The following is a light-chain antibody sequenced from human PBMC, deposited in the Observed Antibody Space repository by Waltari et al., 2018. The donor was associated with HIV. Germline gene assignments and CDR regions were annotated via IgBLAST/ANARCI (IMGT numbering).Light chain of an antibody. CDR3: QQAHSTPFT. CDR1: PDIRSW. J-gene: IGKJ3*01. Sequence: DIQMTQSPSSVSASVGDRVTITCRSSPDIRSWLAWYQQKPGEAPKLLIYAAFNLQSGVPSRFAGSGSGTEFALTISSLQPEDSASYHCQQAHSTPFTFGPGTKVEVK. CDR2: AAF. V-gene: IGKV1-12*01.